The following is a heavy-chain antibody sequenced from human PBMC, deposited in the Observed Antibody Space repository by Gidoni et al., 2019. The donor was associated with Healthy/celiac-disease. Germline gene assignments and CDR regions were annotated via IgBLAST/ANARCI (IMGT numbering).Heavy chain of an antibody. J-gene: IGHJ5*02. Sequence: QVQLQQSGSGLVKPSLTLSLTCAIPGDSVSSNSPAWNWFRQSPSRGLEWLGRTYYRSKWYNDYAVSMKSRITINPDTSKNQFSLQLNSVTPEDTAVYYCARDAHTGIQLWSWFDPWGQGTLVTVSS. CDR2: TYYRSKWYN. CDR1: GDSVSSNSPA. V-gene: IGHV6-1*01. D-gene: IGHD5-18*01. CDR3: ARDAHTGIQLWSWFDP.